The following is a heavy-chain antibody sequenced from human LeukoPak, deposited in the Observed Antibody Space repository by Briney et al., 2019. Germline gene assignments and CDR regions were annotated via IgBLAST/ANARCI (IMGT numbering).Heavy chain of an antibody. CDR2: IKQYGGEK. J-gene: IGHJ6*04. D-gene: IGHD3-10*01. CDR3: ARDRGFGQADV. CDR1: GFTFIGYW. V-gene: IGHV3-7*01. Sequence: GSLTLSCSASGFTFIGYWMSCLPQAPGKGVWGGANIKQYGGEKYYVHSVKGRFTISRDNDKNSLYLQMNSLRAEDTAVYYCARDRGFGQADVWGKGTTVTVSS.